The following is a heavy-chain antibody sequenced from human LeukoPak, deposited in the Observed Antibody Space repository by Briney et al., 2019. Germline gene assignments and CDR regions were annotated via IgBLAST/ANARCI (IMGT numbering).Heavy chain of an antibody. Sequence: GRSLRLSCAASGFTFSRYGMHWVRQAPGKGLEWVAVISYDGSNKYYGDSVKGRFTISRDNSKNTLYLQMNSLRAEDTAVYYCAKPLDSSGYYAFDIWGQGTMVTVSS. CDR3: AKPLDSSGYYAFDI. J-gene: IGHJ3*02. CDR1: GFTFSRYG. CDR2: ISYDGSNK. D-gene: IGHD3-22*01. V-gene: IGHV3-30*18.